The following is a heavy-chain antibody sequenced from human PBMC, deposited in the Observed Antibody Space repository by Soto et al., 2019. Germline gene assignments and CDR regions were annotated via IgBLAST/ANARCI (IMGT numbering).Heavy chain of an antibody. CDR1: GGSISSYY. D-gene: IGHD6-19*01. CDR2: VSASGDT. J-gene: IGHJ3*02. V-gene: IGHV4-4*07. Sequence: SEPLYLTCTISGGSISSYYWTWIRLPAGKGLEWIGRVSASGDTDYNASLKTRVTMSVDTSKNQISLKLTSVTAADTAMYYCARDRQWLGAFDIWGQGTKVTVSS. CDR3: ARDRQWLGAFDI.